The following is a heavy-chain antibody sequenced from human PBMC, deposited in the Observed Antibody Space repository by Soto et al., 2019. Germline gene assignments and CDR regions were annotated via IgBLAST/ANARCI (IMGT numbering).Heavy chain of an antibody. D-gene: IGHD3-3*01. CDR1: GFTFSSYG. Sequence: PGGSLRLSCAASGFTFSSYGMHWVRQAPGKGLEWVAVISYDGSNKYYADSVKGRFTISRDNSKNTLYLQMNSLRAEDTAVYYCAKAHRITIFGVVTAPPDVWGKGTTVTVSS. J-gene: IGHJ6*04. CDR3: AKAHRITIFGVVTAPPDV. V-gene: IGHV3-30*18. CDR2: ISYDGSNK.